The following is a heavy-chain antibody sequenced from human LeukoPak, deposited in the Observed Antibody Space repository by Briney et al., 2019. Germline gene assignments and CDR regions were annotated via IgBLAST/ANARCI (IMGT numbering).Heavy chain of an antibody. Sequence: SETLSLTCTVSGGSISSYYWSWIRQPPGKGLEWIGYIYYSGSTNYNPSLKSRVTISVDTSKNQFSLKLSSVTAADTAVYYCATLLSSGDMDVWGQGTTVTVSS. V-gene: IGHV4-59*12. D-gene: IGHD6-6*01. CDR3: ATLLSSGDMDV. CDR1: GGSISSYY. J-gene: IGHJ6*02. CDR2: IYYSGST.